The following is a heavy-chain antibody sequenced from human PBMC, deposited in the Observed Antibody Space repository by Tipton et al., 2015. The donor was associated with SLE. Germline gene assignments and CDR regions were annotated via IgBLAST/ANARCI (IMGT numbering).Heavy chain of an antibody. CDR2: IYHSGST. CDR3: TRGGDGWGYFDY. D-gene: IGHD2-21*01. J-gene: IGHJ4*02. V-gene: IGHV4-39*07. CDR1: GDSISSRGYY. Sequence: TLSLTCTVSGDSISSRGYYWGWVRQPPGKGLEWIGSIYHSGSTYYNPSLKRRVSIAGDTSKNQFSLRLSSVTAADTAVYYCTRGGDGWGYFDYWGQGTLVTVSS.